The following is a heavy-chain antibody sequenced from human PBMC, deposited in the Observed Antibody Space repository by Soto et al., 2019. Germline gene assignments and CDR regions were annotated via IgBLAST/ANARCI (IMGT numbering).Heavy chain of an antibody. J-gene: IGHJ5*02. CDR1: GGSISSGDYY. V-gene: IGHV4-30-4*01. D-gene: IGHD4-17*01. CDR2: IYYSGST. Sequence: KASETLSLTCTVSGGSISSGDYYWSWIRQPPGKGLEWIGYIYYSGSTYYNPSLKSRVTISVDTSKNQFSLKLSSVTAADTAVYYCARVVDYDENWFDPWGQGTLVTVSS. CDR3: ARVVDYDENWFDP.